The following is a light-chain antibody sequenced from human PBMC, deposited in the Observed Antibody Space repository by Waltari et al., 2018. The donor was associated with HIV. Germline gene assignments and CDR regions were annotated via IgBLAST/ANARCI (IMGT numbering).Light chain of an antibody. CDR2: LGS. V-gene: IGKV2-28*01. CDR1: QSLLHSNGYNY. J-gene: IGKJ1*01. CDR3: MQALQSPLT. Sequence: DIVMTQSPLSLPVTPGEQASISCRSSQSLLHSNGYNYLDWYLQKPGQSPQLLIYLGSNRASGVPDRFSGSGSGTDCTLKIRRVEAEDVGVYYCMQALQSPLTFGQGTKVEIK.